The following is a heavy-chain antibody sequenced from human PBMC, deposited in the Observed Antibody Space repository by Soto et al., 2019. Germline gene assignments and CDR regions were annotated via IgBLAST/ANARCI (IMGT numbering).Heavy chain of an antibody. CDR3: ARDRDYDPSSTIDV. Sequence: QVQLVQSGAEVKKPGSSVKVSCKASGRPFSSYAISWVRQAPGQGLEWMGGIIPFFGTANYAQKFQGRVTMTADESTSTAYMELSSLRSEDTAVYYCARDRDYDPSSTIDVWGQGTTVTVSS. D-gene: IGHD3-3*01. CDR1: GRPFSSYA. J-gene: IGHJ6*02. V-gene: IGHV1-69*01. CDR2: IIPFFGTA.